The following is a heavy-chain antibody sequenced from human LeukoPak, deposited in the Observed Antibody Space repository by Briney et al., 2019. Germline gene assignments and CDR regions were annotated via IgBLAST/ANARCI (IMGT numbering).Heavy chain of an antibody. Sequence: ASVKVSCKASGYTFTVYYMHWVRQAPGQGLEWMGWINTYNGDTVYAQRLQGRLSMSTDTSTSTAYMELRSLRSDDTAVYYCARDPRTGNYGPYGMDGWGQGTTVTVSS. CDR1: GYTFTVYY. D-gene: IGHD1-7*01. V-gene: IGHV1-18*04. J-gene: IGHJ6*02. CDR3: ARDPRTGNYGPYGMDG. CDR2: INTYNGDT.